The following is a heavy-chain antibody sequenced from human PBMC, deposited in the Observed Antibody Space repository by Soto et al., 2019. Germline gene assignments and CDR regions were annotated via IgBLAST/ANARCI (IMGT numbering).Heavy chain of an antibody. V-gene: IGHV3-48*01. Sequence: EVQLVESGGGLVQPGGSLRLSCAASGFIFSSYSMNWVRQAPGKGLEWVSFISSSSSTIYYADSVKGRFTISRDNAKNSMYLPMNSLRAEDTALYYWARDDRYCGGGSCPSGFDYWGQGTLVTVSS. J-gene: IGHJ4*02. D-gene: IGHD2-15*01. CDR3: ARDDRYCGGGSCPSGFDY. CDR2: ISSSSSTI. CDR1: GFIFSSYS.